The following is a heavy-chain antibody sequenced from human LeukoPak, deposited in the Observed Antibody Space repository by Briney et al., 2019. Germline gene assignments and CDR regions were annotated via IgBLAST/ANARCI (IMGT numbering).Heavy chain of an antibody. CDR3: ARESKSNYYYYYGMDV. V-gene: IGHV1-8*01. D-gene: IGHD6-6*01. CDR2: MNPYSGNT. CDR1: GYIFTSYD. J-gene: IGHJ6*02. Sequence: ASVKVSCKASGYIFTSYDINWVRQATGQGLEWMGWMNPYSGNTGYAQKFQGRVTMTRNTSISTAYMELSSLRSEDTAVYYCARESKSNYYYYYGMDVWGQGTTVTVSS.